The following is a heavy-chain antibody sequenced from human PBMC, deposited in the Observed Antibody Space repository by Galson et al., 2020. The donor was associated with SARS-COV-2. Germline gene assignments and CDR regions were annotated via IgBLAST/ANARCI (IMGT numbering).Heavy chain of an antibody. V-gene: IGHV1-24*01. CDR3: ATPYDFWSDKPSTPPKPYYGMDV. D-gene: IGHD3-3*01. CDR2: FDPEDGET. Sequence: ASVKVSCKVSGYTLTELSMHWVRQAPGKGLEWMGGFDPEDGETIYAQKFQGRVTMTEDTSTDTAYMELSSLRSEDTAVYYCATPYDFWSDKPSTPPKPYYGMDVWGQGTTVTVSS. J-gene: IGHJ6*02. CDR1: GYTLTELS.